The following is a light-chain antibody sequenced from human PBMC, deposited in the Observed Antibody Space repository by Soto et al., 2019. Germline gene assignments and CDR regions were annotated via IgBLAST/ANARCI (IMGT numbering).Light chain of an antibody. V-gene: IGLV2-8*02. CDR2: EVS. CDR3: TSYAGTYSFFYV. J-gene: IGLJ1*01. CDR1: SSDVGAYNY. Sequence: QSALTQPPSGNRLPVRSLPITSTETSSDVGAYNYVSWYQQLPGKAPKLIIYEVSKRPSGVPDRFSGSKSGNTASLTVSGLQAEDEADYYCTSYAGTYSFFYVFGTGTKVTVL.